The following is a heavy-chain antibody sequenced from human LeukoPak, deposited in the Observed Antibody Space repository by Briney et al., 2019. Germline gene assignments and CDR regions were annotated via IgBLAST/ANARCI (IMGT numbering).Heavy chain of an antibody. V-gene: IGHV3-7*01. CDR3: ARSRMPVIGTTKTRPVAWFDP. CDR2: VKQDGSEK. J-gene: IGHJ5*02. CDR1: GFTFSSYW. D-gene: IGHD1/OR15-1a*01. Sequence: TGGSLRLSCAASGFTFSSYWMSWVRQAPGKGLEWVANVKQDGSEKYYVDSVKGRFTISRDNAKNSLYLQMNSLRAEDTAVYYCARSRMPVIGTTKTRPVAWFDPWGQGTLVTVSS.